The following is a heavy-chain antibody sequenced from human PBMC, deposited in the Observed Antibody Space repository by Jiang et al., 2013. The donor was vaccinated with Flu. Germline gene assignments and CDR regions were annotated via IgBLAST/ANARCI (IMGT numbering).Heavy chain of an antibody. D-gene: IGHD4-17*01. J-gene: IGHJ3*02. CDR2: IYHSGST. CDR1: GGSISSSNW. Sequence: GLVKPSGTLSLTCAVSGGSISSSNWWSWVRQPPGKGLEWIGEIYHSGSTNYNPSLKSRVTISVDKSKNQFSLKLSSVTAADTAVYYCARDRDDYGDYADAFDIWGQGTMVTVSS. CDR3: ARDRDDYGDYADAFDI. V-gene: IGHV4-4*02.